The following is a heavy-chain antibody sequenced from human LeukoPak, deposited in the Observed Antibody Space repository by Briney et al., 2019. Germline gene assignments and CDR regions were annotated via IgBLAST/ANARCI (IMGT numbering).Heavy chain of an antibody. CDR1: GYTFTGYY. Sequence: ASVTVSCKASGYTFTGYYMHWVRQAPGQGLEWMGRINPNSGGTNYAQKFQGRVTMTRDTSISTAYMELSRLRSDDTAVYYCARATISIAVAGTYPPDDAFDIWGQGTMVTVSS. CDR2: INPNSGGT. J-gene: IGHJ3*02. V-gene: IGHV1-2*06. CDR3: ARATISIAVAGTYPPDDAFDI. D-gene: IGHD6-19*01.